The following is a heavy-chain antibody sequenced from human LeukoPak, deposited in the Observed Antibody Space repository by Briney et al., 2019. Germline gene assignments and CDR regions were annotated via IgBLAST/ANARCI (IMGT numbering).Heavy chain of an antibody. CDR3: ARLAAGAARPDSVDS. V-gene: IGHV6-1*01. CDR2: TYYRSKWYN. J-gene: IGHJ4*02. CDR1: GDSVSSNSAA. D-gene: IGHD6-6*01. Sequence: SQTLSLTCAISGDSVSSNSAAWNWIRQSPSRGLEWLGRTYYRSKWYNDYAVSVKSRITINPNTSKNQFSLHLNSVTPEDTAVYYCARLAAGAARPDSVDSWGLGTLVTVSS.